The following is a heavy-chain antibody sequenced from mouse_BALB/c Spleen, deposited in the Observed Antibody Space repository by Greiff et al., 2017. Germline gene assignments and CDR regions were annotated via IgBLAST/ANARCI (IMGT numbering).Heavy chain of an antibody. Sequence: EVKLQQSGAELVKPGASVKLSCTASGFNIKDTYMHWVKQRPEQGLEWIGRIDPANGNTKYDPKFQGKATITADTSSNTAYLQLSSLTSEDTAVYYCAITTVFDYWGQGTTLTVSS. CDR1: GFNIKDTY. CDR3: AITTVFDY. V-gene: IGHV14-3*02. D-gene: IGHD1-1*01. CDR2: IDPANGNT. J-gene: IGHJ2*01.